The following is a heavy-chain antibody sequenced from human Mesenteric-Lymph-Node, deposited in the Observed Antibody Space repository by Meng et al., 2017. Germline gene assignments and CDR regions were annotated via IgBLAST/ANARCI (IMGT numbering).Heavy chain of an antibody. CDR1: GASISSPSW. CDR3: ARAGYYRPGDY. J-gene: IGHJ4*02. V-gene: IGHV4-4*02. CDR2: ISQSEST. D-gene: IGHD1-14*01. Sequence: GHRQESGPGLGKRSGTLSLTCAVSGASISSPSWWSWVRQPPGKGLEWIGEISQSESTAYNPTLKSRVSISLDTSKNQFSLNLRSVTAADTAVYYCARAGYYRPGDYWGPGSLVTVSS.